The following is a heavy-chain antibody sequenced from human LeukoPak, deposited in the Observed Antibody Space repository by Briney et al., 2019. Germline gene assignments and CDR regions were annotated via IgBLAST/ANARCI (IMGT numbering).Heavy chain of an antibody. D-gene: IGHD2-2*01. Sequence: GESLKISCTGSGYSFTSYWSGWVRQMPGKGLEWRVIIYPGDADNRYSPSFQGQVTTSADKSISTAYLQWSSLKASDTAMYYCARKPYCSSTRCYGVYWCDPWGQGTLVTVSS. V-gene: IGHV5-51*01. CDR2: IYPGDADN. J-gene: IGHJ5*02. CDR1: GYSFTSYW. CDR3: ARKPYCSSTRCYGVYWCDP.